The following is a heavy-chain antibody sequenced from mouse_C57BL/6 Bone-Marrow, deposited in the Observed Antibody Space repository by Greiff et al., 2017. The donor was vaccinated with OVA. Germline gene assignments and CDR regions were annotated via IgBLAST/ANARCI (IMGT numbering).Heavy chain of an antibody. CDR2: ISSGGDYI. J-gene: IGHJ2*01. V-gene: IGHV5-9-1*02. D-gene: IGHD2-3*01. CDR1: GFTFSSYA. CDR3: TRFYDGYPYYFDY. Sequence: VQLVESGEGLVKPGGSLKLSCAASGFTFSSYAMSWVRQTPEKRLEWVAYISSGGDYIYYADTVKGRFTISRDNARNTLYLQMSSLKSEDTAMYYCTRFYDGYPYYFDYWGQGTTLTVSS.